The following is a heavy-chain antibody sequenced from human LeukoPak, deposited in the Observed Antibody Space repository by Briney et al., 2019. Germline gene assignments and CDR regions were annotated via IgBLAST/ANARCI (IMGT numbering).Heavy chain of an antibody. J-gene: IGHJ4*02. D-gene: IGHD2-15*01. CDR3: ARAPGYCSGGSCYSDDYFDY. Sequence: SDTLSLTCTVSGGSISSYYWSWIRQPPGKGLEWIGYIYYSGSTNYNPSLKSRVTISVDTSKNQFSLKLSSVTAADTAVYYCARAPGYCSGGSCYSDDYFDYWGQGTLVTVSS. CDR1: GGSISSYY. V-gene: IGHV4-59*01. CDR2: IYYSGST.